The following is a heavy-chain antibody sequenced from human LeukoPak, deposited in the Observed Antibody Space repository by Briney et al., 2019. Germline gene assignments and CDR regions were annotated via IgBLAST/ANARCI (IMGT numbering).Heavy chain of an antibody. CDR3: ARHASGGKSSS. CDR2: INHSGST. J-gene: IGHJ4*02. Sequence: SETLSLTCAVYGGSFSGYYWSWIRQPPGKGLEWIGEINHSGSTNYNPSLKSRVTISVDTSKNQFSLKLSSVTAADTAVYYCARHASGGKSSSWGQGTLVTVSS. CDR1: GGSFSGYY. D-gene: IGHD2-15*01. V-gene: IGHV4-34*01.